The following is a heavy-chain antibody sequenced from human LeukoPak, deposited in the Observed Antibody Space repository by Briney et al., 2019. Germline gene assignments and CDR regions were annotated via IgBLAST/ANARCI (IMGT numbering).Heavy chain of an antibody. J-gene: IGHJ5*02. CDR1: GGSISRYY. D-gene: IGHD6-13*01. CDR2: IYYSGST. CDR3: ARDLRQQLVNNWFDP. Sequence: SETLSLTCTVSGGSISRYYWNWIRQPPGKGLEWIGYIYYSGSTNYNPSLKSRVTRSIDMSKNQFSLKLYSVTAADTAVYYCARDLRQQLVNNWFDPWGQGTLVTVSS. V-gene: IGHV4-59*01.